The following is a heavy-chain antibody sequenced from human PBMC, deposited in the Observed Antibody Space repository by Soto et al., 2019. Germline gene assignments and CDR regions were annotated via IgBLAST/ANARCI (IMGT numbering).Heavy chain of an antibody. CDR2: IWYDGSNK. V-gene: IGHV3-33*01. D-gene: IGHD3-3*01. Sequence: ISSGASGLMSRSCCKHVVRLAPGKRLEWVAVIWYDGSNKYYADSVKGRFTISRDNSKNTLYLQMNSLRAEDTAVYYCARDHSALFGVVTKDNYYYYYGMDVCFQGT. J-gene: IGHJ6*02. CDR1: GLMSRSCC. CDR3: ARDHSALFGVVTKDNYYYYYGMDV.